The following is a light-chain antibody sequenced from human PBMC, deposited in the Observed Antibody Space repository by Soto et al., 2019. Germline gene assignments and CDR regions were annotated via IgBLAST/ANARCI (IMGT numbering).Light chain of an antibody. CDR3: QQYYITPLT. CDR1: QSVLYSTNNKNY. CDR2: WAT. Sequence: DIVMTQSPDSLAVSLGERATINCKSSQSVLYSTNNKNYLAWYQQKPGQPPKLLIYWATTRDSGVPDRFSGRGSGTDFTLTISSLQAADVAVYYCQQYYITPLTFGGGTKVEIK. V-gene: IGKV4-1*01. J-gene: IGKJ4*01.